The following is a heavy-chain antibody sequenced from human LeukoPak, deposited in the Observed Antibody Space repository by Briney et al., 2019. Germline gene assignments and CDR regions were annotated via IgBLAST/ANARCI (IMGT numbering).Heavy chain of an antibody. V-gene: IGHV1-2*02. CDR2: INPNSGGT. Sequence: GASVKVSCKGSGYTLTGYYMHWGRQGPGQGVGWVGWINPNSGGTNYAQKFQGRVTMTRDTSISTAYMELSRLRSDDTAVYYCARETGYSYANDAFDIWGQGTMVTVSS. J-gene: IGHJ3*02. CDR1: GYTLTGYY. CDR3: ARETGYSYANDAFDI. D-gene: IGHD5-18*01.